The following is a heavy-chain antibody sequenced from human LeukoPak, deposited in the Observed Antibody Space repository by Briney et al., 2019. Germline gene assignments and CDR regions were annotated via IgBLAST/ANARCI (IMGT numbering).Heavy chain of an antibody. CDR3: TRLFDNC. CDR2: MNPRSGEA. Sequence: ASVTVSCKASGYTFINSDINWVRQAPGEGLEWMGWMNPRSGEAGYAQRFQGRVTMTRNIAISTAYLELSSLRSEDTAMYYCTRLFDNCWGQGTLVTVSS. CDR1: GYTFINSD. D-gene: IGHD3-3*01. J-gene: IGHJ4*02. V-gene: IGHV1-8*02.